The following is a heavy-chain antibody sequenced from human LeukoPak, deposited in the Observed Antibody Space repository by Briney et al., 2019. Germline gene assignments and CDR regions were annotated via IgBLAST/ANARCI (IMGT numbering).Heavy chain of an antibody. CDR3: ASETTVTTDHDAFDI. D-gene: IGHD4-17*01. CDR2: IIPILGIA. V-gene: IGHV1-69*02. J-gene: IGHJ3*02. CDR1: GGTFSSYT. Sequence: SVKVSCKSSGGTFSSYTISWVRQAPGQGLEWMGRIIPILGIANYAQKFQGRVTITADKSTSTAYMELSSLRSEDTAVYYCASETTVTTDHDAFDIWGQGTMVTVSS.